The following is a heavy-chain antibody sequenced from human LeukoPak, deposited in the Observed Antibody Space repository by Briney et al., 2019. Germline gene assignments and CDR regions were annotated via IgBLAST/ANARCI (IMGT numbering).Heavy chain of an antibody. CDR1: GYTFTGYY. CDR2: INPNSGRT. J-gene: IGHJ4*02. Sequence: ASVKVSCEASGYTFTGYYMHWVRQAPGQGLEWMGWINPNSGRTNYAQKFQGRVTMTGDTSISTAYMELTRLTSDDTAVYYRARGTYYDSSAYSGIRLFDYWGQGTLVTVSS. D-gene: IGHD3-22*01. CDR3: ARGTYYDSSAYSGIRLFDY. V-gene: IGHV1-2*02.